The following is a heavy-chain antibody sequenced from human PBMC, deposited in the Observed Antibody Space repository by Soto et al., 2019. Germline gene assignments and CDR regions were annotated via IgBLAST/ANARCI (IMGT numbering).Heavy chain of an antibody. CDR2: ISSNSGST. D-gene: IGHD5-12*01. CDR3: GGWLHFEEY. V-gene: IGHV3-23*01. CDR1: RFNFNDWA. J-gene: IGHJ4*02. Sequence: QLLESGGGLVQPGGSLRLSCAASRFNFNDWAMGWVRQAPGKGLEWVSGISSNSGSTYYADSVKGRFTISRDNSKNTLYLQMNNLRAEDTAVYYCGGWLHFEEYGGQGTLVTVSS.